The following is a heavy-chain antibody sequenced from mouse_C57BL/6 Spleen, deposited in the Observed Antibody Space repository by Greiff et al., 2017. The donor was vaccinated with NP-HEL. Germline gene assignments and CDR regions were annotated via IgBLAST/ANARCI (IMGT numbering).Heavy chain of an antibody. CDR1: GYAFTNYL. V-gene: IGHV1-54*01. Sequence: XQQQQSGAELVRPGTSVKVSCKASGYAFTNYLIEWVKQRPGQGLEWIGVINPGSGGTNYNEKFQGKATLTADKSSSTAYMQLSSLTSEDSAVYFCARSDGAWFAYWGQGTLVTVSA. CDR3: ARSDGAWFAY. CDR2: INPGSGGT. D-gene: IGHD1-1*02. J-gene: IGHJ3*01.